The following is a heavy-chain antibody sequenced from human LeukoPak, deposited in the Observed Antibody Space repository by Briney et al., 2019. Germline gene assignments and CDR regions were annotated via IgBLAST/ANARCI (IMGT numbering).Heavy chain of an antibody. V-gene: IGHV1-18*01. CDR1: GYTFTKYG. Sequence: ASVKVSCKASGYTFTKYGITWVRQAPGQGLEWMGWISTYNGNTNYAQKLQGRVTMTTDTSTSTAYMELRSLISDDAAVYYCARGDDYGNYWGLYWGQGTLVTVSS. J-gene: IGHJ4*02. CDR3: ARGDDYGNYWGLY. CDR2: ISTYNGNT. D-gene: IGHD4-11*01.